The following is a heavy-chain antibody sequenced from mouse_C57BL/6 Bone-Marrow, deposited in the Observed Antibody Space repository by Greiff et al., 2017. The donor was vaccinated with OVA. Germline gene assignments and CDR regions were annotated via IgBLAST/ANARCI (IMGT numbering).Heavy chain of an antibody. CDR3: ASPYGSSYWYFDV. Sequence: QVQLQQPGAELVKPGASVKLSCKASGYTFTSYWMQWVKQRPGQGLEWIGDIDPSDSCTNYNQKFKGKATLTVDTSSSTAYMQLSSLTSEDSAVYYCASPYGSSYWYFDVWGTGTTVTVSS. D-gene: IGHD1-1*01. V-gene: IGHV1-50*01. CDR2: IDPSDSCT. J-gene: IGHJ1*03. CDR1: GYTFTSYW.